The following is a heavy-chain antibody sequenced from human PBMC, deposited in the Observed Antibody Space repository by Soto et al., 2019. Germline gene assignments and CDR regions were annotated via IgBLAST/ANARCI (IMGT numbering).Heavy chain of an antibody. D-gene: IGHD6-19*01. Sequence: QVQLLQSGAEVKKPGSSVRVSCEASGGTFRTYAISWVRQAPGQGLELMGEIIPIFGTVNYAQKFQGRVTITADESTTTVYMDLRSLRSEDKDVYYCAKGAVAGTPTSYYFYGMDVWGQGTTVTVSS. CDR2: IIPIFGTV. V-gene: IGHV1-69*12. J-gene: IGHJ6*02. CDR3: AKGAVAGTPTSYYFYGMDV. CDR1: GGTFRTYA.